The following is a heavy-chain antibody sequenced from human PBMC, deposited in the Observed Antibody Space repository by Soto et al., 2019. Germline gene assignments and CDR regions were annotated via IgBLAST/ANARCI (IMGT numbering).Heavy chain of an antibody. V-gene: IGHV3-23*01. D-gene: IGHD6-13*01. CDR3: AKADSSSWATLDY. Sequence: GGSLRLSCAASGFTFSDYAMSLVRQAPGKGLEWVSSISGSGGSTYYADPVKGRFTISRDSSKNSVHLQMNSLRDEDTAIYYCAKADSSSWATLDYWGQGTLVTVSS. CDR1: GFTFSDYA. J-gene: IGHJ4*02. CDR2: ISGSGGST.